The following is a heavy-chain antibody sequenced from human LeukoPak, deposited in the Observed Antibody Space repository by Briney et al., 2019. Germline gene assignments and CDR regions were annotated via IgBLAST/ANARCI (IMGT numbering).Heavy chain of an antibody. J-gene: IGHJ4*02. V-gene: IGHV3-23*01. CDR2: ISGSGDTT. Sequence: GGSLRLSCAASGFTFSNYAMNWVRQAPGKGLEWVSAISGSGDTTYYADSVKGRFAVSRDNSKNTLYLQMSSLRAEDTAVYSCAKAKTVEYNWNDGSPFDYWGQGTLVTVSS. CDR1: GFTFSNYA. D-gene: IGHD1-1*01. CDR3: AKAKTVEYNWNDGSPFDY.